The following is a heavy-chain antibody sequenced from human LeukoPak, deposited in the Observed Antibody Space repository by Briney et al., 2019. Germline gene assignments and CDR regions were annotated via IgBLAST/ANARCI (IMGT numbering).Heavy chain of an antibody. D-gene: IGHD1-1*01. CDR3: ARADGTGSRQGWFDP. CDR2: TYYRSKLYN. Sequence: SQTLSHTCALSGDSLSSNSAAWNWIRQSPSRGLEWLGRTYYRSKLYNDYAVSVKSRITINPDTSKNQFSLQLNSGTPEDTAVYYCARADGTGSRQGWFDPLGQRGLVTVSS. V-gene: IGHV6-1*01. CDR1: GDSLSSNSAA. J-gene: IGHJ5*02.